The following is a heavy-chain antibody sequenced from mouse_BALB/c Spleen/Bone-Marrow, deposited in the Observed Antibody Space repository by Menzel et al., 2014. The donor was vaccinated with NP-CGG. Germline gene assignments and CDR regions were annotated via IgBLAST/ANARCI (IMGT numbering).Heavy chain of an antibody. J-gene: IGHJ2*01. D-gene: IGHD1-1*01. CDR2: IDPANGNT. CDR3: ARYYYGSSLFDY. V-gene: IGHV14-3*02. CDR1: GFNIKDTY. Sequence: VQLQQSGAELVKPGAPVKLSCTASGFNIKDTYMHWVKQRPEQGLEWIGRIDPANGNTEYDPKFQGKATITADTSSNTAYLQLSSLTSEDTAVYYCARYYYGSSLFDYWGQGTTLTVSS.